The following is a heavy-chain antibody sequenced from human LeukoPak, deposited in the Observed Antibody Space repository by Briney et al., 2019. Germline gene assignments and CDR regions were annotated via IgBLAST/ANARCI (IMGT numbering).Heavy chain of an antibody. D-gene: IGHD6-13*01. Sequence: GGSLRLSCAASGFTFSSYAMSWVRQAPGKGLEWVSAISGSGGSTYYADSVKGRFTISRDNSKNTLYLQMNSLRAEDTAVYYCAKDIIGRSWYKSGGNFDYWGQGTLVTVSS. CDR2: ISGSGGST. CDR3: AKDIIGRSWYKSGGNFDY. J-gene: IGHJ4*02. CDR1: GFTFSSYA. V-gene: IGHV3-23*01.